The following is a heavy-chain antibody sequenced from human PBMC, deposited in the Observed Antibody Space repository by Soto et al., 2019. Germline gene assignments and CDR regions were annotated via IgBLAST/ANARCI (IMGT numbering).Heavy chain of an antibody. Sequence: SETLSLTCTVSGGSIRTYYWSWIRQPPGKGLEWIGYIYYSGSTNYNPSLKSRVTISVDTSKNQFSLKLSSVTAADTAVYYCARAPPYYDFWSGYYPWFDPWGQGTLVTVSS. D-gene: IGHD3-3*01. V-gene: IGHV4-59*01. CDR3: ARAPPYYDFWSGYYPWFDP. CDR2: IYYSGST. J-gene: IGHJ5*02. CDR1: GGSIRTYY.